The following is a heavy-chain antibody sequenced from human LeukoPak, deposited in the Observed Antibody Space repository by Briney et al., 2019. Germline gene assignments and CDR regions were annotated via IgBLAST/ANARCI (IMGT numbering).Heavy chain of an antibody. D-gene: IGHD6-13*01. J-gene: IGHJ5*02. V-gene: IGHV3-21*01. CDR3: ARDRYSSSWRDPYNWFDP. CDR1: GFTFSSYS. CDR2: ISSSSSYI. Sequence: PGGSLRLSCAASGFTFSSYSMNWVRQAPGKGLEWVSSISSSSSYIYYADSVKGRFTISRDNAKNSLYLQMNSLRAEDTAVYYCARDRYSSSWRDPYNWFDPWGQGTLVTVSS.